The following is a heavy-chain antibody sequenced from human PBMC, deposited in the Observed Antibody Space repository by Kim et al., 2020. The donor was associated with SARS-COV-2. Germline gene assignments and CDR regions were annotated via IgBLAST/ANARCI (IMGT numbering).Heavy chain of an antibody. J-gene: IGHJ6*03. CDR1: GYSFTSYW. CDR2: IYPGDSDT. Sequence: GESLKISCKGSGYSFTSYWIGWVRQMPGKGLEWMGIIYPGDSDTRYSPSFQGQVTISADKSISTAYLQWSSLKASDTAMYYCARQGSFGIGAASSMDVWGKGTTVTVSS. D-gene: IGHD3-10*01. CDR3: ARQGSFGIGAASSMDV. V-gene: IGHV5-51*01.